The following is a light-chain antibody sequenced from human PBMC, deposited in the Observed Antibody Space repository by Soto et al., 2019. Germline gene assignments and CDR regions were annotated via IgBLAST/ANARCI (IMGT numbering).Light chain of an antibody. CDR3: SSYKFSTTLRV. V-gene: IGLV2-14*01. CDR2: EVT. J-gene: IGLJ3*02. CDR1: TNDIGSYNY. Sequence: QSALTQPASVSGSPGQSITLSCAGTTNDIGSYNYVSWFQQHPGEAPKLIIFEVTHRPSVISTRFSGSKSGNTASLTISDLQAEDEALYYCSSYKFSTTLRVFGGGTKLTVL.